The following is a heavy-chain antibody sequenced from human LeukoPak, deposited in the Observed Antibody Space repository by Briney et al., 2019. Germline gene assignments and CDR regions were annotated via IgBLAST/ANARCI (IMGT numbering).Heavy chain of an antibody. D-gene: IGHD2-2*01. CDR3: AKSGSVVVSRRQLDY. Sequence: PGGSLRLSCAASGFTFSNYAMTWVRQVPGKGLEWVSVISGSSATIYYADSVKGRFTISRDNSKNTLYLQMSSLRAEDTAVYYCAKSGSVVVSRRQLDYWGQGTLVTVSS. V-gene: IGHV3-23*01. J-gene: IGHJ4*02. CDR2: ISGSSATI. CDR1: GFTFSNYA.